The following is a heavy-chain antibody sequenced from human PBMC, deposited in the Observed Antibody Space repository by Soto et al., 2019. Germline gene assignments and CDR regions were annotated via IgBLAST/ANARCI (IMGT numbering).Heavy chain of an antibody. J-gene: IGHJ6*02. CDR3: ARDLRGDPWIQLWLSRYYGMDV. CDR2: INPNSGGT. V-gene: IGHV1-2*02. Sequence: QVQLVQSGAEVKKPGASVKVSCKASGYTFTGYYMHWVRQAPGQGLEWMGWINPNSGGTNYAQKFQGRVTMTRDTSISTAYMELSRLRSDDTAVYYCARDLRGDPWIQLWLSRYYGMDVWGQGTTVTVSS. D-gene: IGHD5-18*01. CDR1: GYTFTGYY.